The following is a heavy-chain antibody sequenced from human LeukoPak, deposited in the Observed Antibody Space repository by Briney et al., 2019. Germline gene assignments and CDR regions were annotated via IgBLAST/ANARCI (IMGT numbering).Heavy chain of an antibody. V-gene: IGHV4-39*01. CDR1: GGSISSSSYY. J-gene: IGHJ4*02. CDR2: IYYSGST. Sequence: SETLSLTCTVSGGSISSSSYYWGWIRQPPGKGLEWIGSIYYSGSTYYNPSLKSRVTISVDTSKNQFSLKLSSVTAADTAVYCCARTYYDFWSGYYDWGQGTLVTVSS. CDR3: ARTYYDFWSGYYD. D-gene: IGHD3-3*01.